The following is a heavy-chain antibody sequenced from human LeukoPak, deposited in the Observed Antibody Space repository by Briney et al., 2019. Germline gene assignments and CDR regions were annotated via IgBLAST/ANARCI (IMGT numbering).Heavy chain of an antibody. D-gene: IGHD3-22*01. J-gene: IGHJ4*02. CDR1: GGTFSSYA. CDR2: IIPIFGTA. CDR3: ARVAYYYDRQFDY. Sequence: SVKVSCKASGGTFSSYAISWVRQAPGQGLEWMGGIIPIFGTANYAQKFQGRVTITADESTSTAYMELSSLGSEDTAVYYCARVAYYYDRQFDYWGQGTLVTVSS. V-gene: IGHV1-69*01.